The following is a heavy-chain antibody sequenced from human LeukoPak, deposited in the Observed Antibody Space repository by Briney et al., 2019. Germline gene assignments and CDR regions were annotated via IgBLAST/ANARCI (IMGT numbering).Heavy chain of an antibody. D-gene: IGHD3-16*01. CDR1: GLSFSSYW. CDR3: ASAFTYVRLGDH. CDR2: TNLHGTAV. Sequence: HPGGSLRLSCAVSGLSFSSYWMHWVRQAPEKGLVWVARTNLHGTAVDYADSVRGRFTISRDNAKNTLFLQMNSLRAEDTAVYYCASAFTYVRLGDHWGQGTLVTVSS. V-gene: IGHV3-74*01. J-gene: IGHJ4*02.